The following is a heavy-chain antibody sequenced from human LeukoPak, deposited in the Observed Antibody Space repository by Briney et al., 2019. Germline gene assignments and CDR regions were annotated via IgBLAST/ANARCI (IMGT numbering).Heavy chain of an antibody. D-gene: IGHD2-21*02. J-gene: IGHJ6*02. CDR1: GGSISSYY. CDR3: ARDELVTAISYGMDV. Sequence: SETLSLTCTVSGGSISSYYWSWIRQPPGKGLEWIGYIYYSGSTNYNPSLKSRVTISVDTSKNQFSLKLSSVTAADTAVYYCARDELVTAISYGMDVWGQGTTVTVSS. CDR2: IYYSGST. V-gene: IGHV4-59*01.